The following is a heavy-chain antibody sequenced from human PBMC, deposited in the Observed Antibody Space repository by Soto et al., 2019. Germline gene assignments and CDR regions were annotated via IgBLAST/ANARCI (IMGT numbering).Heavy chain of an antibody. J-gene: IGHJ4*02. V-gene: IGHV4-59*01. CDR3: ARLPPATLSHY. D-gene: IGHD2-2*01. CDR1: GGSISSYY. CDR2: IYYSGST. Sequence: SETLSLTCTVSGGSISSYYWSWIRQPPGKGLEWIGYIYYSGSTNYNPSLKSRVTISVDTSKNQFSLKLSSVTAADTAVYYCARLPPATLSHYPGPGTLGT.